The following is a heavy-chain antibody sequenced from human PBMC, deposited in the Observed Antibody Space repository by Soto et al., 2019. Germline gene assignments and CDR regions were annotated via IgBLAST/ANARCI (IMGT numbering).Heavy chain of an antibody. Sequence: GGSLRLSCEASGFSFSSYGMHWVRQAPGKGLEWVAFISYDGSNKYYVDSVQGRFNIYRDSSSNALYLQMNSLRPEDTAVFYCAKALGELSPESYDYWGQGTLVTVSS. CDR1: GFSFSSYG. CDR3: AKALGELSPESYDY. V-gene: IGHV3-30*18. D-gene: IGHD3-16*02. CDR2: ISYDGSNK. J-gene: IGHJ4*02.